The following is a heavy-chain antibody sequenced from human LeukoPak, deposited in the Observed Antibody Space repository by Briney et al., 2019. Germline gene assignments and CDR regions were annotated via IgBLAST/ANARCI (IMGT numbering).Heavy chain of an antibody. Sequence: GGSLRLSCAASGFTFSSYGMHWVRQAPGKGLEWVAFIRYDGSNKYYADSVKGRFTISRDNSKNTLYLQMNSLRAEDTAVYYCAKSQRYYDSSGYHYGFDYWGQGTLVTVSS. D-gene: IGHD3-22*01. J-gene: IGHJ4*02. V-gene: IGHV3-30*02. CDR2: IRYDGSNK. CDR3: AKSQRYYDSSGYHYGFDY. CDR1: GFTFSSYG.